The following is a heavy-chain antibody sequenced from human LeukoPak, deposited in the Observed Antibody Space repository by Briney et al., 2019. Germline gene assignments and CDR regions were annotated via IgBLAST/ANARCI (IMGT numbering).Heavy chain of an antibody. D-gene: IGHD4-11*01. CDR1: GGSFSGYY. V-gene: IGHV4-34*01. CDR3: ARTVSMAARTPYNWFDP. CDR2: INQRGST. J-gene: IGHJ5*02. Sequence: SVTLSMSYEVYGGSFSGYYWSWIHQPPGKGQEWIGEINQRGSTSYNPCLKCRVTISVDTSKNQFSLKLSSVNAADTAVYYCARTVSMAARTPYNWFDPWGQGTLVTASS.